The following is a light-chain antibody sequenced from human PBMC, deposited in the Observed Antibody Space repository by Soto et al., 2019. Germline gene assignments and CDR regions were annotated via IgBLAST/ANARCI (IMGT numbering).Light chain of an antibody. Sequence: QSVLTQPASVSGSPGQSITISCTGTSSDVGGYNHVSWYQQHPGKVPKLMIYDVSNRPSGVSNRFSGSKSGNTASLTISGLQAEDEADYYCSSYTSKSTGVFGTGTKLTVL. CDR3: SSYTSKSTGV. J-gene: IGLJ1*01. V-gene: IGLV2-14*01. CDR2: DVS. CDR1: SSDVGGYNH.